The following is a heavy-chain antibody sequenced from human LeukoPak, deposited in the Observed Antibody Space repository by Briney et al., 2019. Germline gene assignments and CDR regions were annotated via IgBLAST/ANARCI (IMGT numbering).Heavy chain of an antibody. Sequence: GGSLRLSCAASGFTFDDYAMHWVRQAPGQGLEWVSGISWNSGSIGYADSVKGRFTISRDNAKNSLYLQMNSLRAEDTALYYCAKDKDIVVVPAAMGGAFDIWGQGTMVTVSS. V-gene: IGHV3-9*01. CDR3: AKDKDIVVVPAAMGGAFDI. D-gene: IGHD2-2*01. CDR1: GFTFDDYA. J-gene: IGHJ3*02. CDR2: ISWNSGSI.